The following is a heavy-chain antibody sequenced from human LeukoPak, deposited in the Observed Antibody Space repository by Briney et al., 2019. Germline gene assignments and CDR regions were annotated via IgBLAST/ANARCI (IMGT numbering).Heavy chain of an antibody. CDR3: ARGTLTVLLWFGELNY. D-gene: IGHD3-10*01. V-gene: IGHV1-2*02. CDR2: IKPNSGGT. J-gene: IGHJ4*02. CDR1: GYTFTGYY. Sequence: ASVKVSCKASGYTFTGYYMHWVRQAPGQGLEWMGWIKPNSGGTNYAQKFQGRVTMTRDTSISTAYMELSRLRSDDTAVYYCARGTLTVLLWFGELNYWGQGTLVTVSS.